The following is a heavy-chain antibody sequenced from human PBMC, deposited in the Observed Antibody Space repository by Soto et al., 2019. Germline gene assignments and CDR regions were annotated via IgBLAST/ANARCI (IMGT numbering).Heavy chain of an antibody. CDR1: GFTFDDYA. D-gene: IGHD6-13*01. J-gene: IGHJ3*02. CDR2: ISWNSGSI. CDR3: AKDLPRYCSSLLGAFDI. Sequence: EVQLVESGGGLVQPGRSLRLSCAASGFTFDDYAMHWVRQAPGKGLEWVSGISWNSGSIGYADSVKGRFTISRDNAKNSLYLQMNSLRAEDTALYYCAKDLPRYCSSLLGAFDIWGQGTMVTVSS. V-gene: IGHV3-9*01.